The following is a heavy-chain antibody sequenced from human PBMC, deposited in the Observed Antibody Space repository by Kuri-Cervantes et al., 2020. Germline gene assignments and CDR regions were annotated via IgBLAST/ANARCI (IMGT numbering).Heavy chain of an antibody. CDR2: ISSSSYI. D-gene: IGHD3-10*01. CDR1: GFTFSSYS. V-gene: IGHV3-21*01. Sequence: GESLKISCAASGFTFSSYSMNWVRQAPGKGLEWVSSISSSSYIYYADSVKGRFTISRDNAKNSLYLQMNSLRAEDTAVYYCARPELLWFGELLNYFDYWGQGTLVTVSS. CDR3: ARPELLWFGELLNYFDY. J-gene: IGHJ4*02.